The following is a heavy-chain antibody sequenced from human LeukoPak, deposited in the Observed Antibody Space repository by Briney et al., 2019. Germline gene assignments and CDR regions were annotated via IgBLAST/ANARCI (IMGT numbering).Heavy chain of an antibody. V-gene: IGHV1-69*06. D-gene: IGHD5-12*01. Sequence: ASVKVSCKASGGTFSSYAISWVRQAPGQGLEWMGGIIPIFGTANYAQKFQGRVTITADKSTSTAYMELSSLRSEDTAVYYCARPQEGYSGYDYYFDYWGQGTLVTVSS. CDR1: GGTFSSYA. J-gene: IGHJ4*02. CDR3: ARPQEGYSGYDYYFDY. CDR2: IIPIFGTA.